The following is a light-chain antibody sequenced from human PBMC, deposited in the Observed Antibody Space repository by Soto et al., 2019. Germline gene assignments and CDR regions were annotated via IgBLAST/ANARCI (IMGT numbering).Light chain of an antibody. J-gene: IGLJ1*01. CDR3: CSYAGAYIYV. CDR1: SSDVGAYNY. Sequence: QSALTQPRSVSGSPGQSVTISCTGTSSDVGAYNYVSWYQQHPGQVPKLILYDVSQRPSGVPDRFSGSKSGNTASLTISGLQADDEADYYCCSYAGAYIYVFATGTKVTVL. V-gene: IGLV2-11*01. CDR2: DVS.